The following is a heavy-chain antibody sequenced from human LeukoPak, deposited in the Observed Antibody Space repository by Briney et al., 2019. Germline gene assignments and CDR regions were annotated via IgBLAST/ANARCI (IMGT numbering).Heavy chain of an antibody. CDR1: GFTFSDYI. D-gene: IGHD5-12*01. Sequence: PGGSLRLSCVASGFTFSDYIMSWVRQAPGKGLEWVSSITGSGDNTYYADSVKGRFTISRDSSKNTLYLQMNSLRAEDTAVYYCARESLSGYDFDYWGQGTLVTVSS. CDR2: ITGSGDNT. CDR3: ARESLSGYDFDY. V-gene: IGHV3-23*01. J-gene: IGHJ4*02.